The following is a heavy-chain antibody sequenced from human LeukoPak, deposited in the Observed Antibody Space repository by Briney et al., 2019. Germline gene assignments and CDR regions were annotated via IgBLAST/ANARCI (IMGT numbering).Heavy chain of an antibody. CDR2: INPNSGGT. CDR1: GYTFTGYY. V-gene: IGHV1-2*02. Sequence: ASVKVSCKASGYTFTGYYMHWVRQAPGQGLEWMGWINPNSGGTNYAQKFQGRVTMTRDTSISTAYMELSRLRSGDTAVYYCARYYDILTGFDPWGQGTLVTVSS. J-gene: IGHJ5*02. CDR3: ARYYDILTGFDP. D-gene: IGHD3-9*01.